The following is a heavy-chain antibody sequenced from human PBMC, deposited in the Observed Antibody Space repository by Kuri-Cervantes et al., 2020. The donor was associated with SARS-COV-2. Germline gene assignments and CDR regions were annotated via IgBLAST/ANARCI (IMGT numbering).Heavy chain of an antibody. CDR2: VSADGTT. CDR3: AADVPDFPPHIDF. CDR1: DTTSSNAW. D-gene: IGHD2-21*01. Sequence: SSASSDTTSSNAWMCWVRQPPGKGLEWVGRVSADGTTEFASPVKGRVTISRDASQTTLYLQMDSLKSEDTGVYLCAADVPDFPPHIDFWGQGTLVTVSS. J-gene: IGHJ4*02. V-gene: IGHV3-15*01.